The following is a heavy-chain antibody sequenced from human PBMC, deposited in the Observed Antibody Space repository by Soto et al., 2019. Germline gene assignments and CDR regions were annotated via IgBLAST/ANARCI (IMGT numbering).Heavy chain of an antibody. CDR2: IYYSGST. V-gene: IGHV4-30-4*08. Sequence: PSETLSLTCTVSGGSISSGGYYWSWIRQPPGKGLEWIGYIYYSGSTYYNPSLKSRVTISVDTSKNQFSLKLSSVTAADTAVYYCARGGSGGYDAIDYWGQGTLVTVSS. D-gene: IGHD5-12*01. CDR1: GGSISSGGYY. CDR3: ARGGSGGYDAIDY. J-gene: IGHJ4*02.